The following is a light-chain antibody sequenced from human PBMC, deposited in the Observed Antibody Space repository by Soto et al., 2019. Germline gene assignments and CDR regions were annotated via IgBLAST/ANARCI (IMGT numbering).Light chain of an antibody. CDR1: QTISSW. V-gene: IGKV1-5*03. J-gene: IGKJ1*01. CDR3: QQYNSYPWT. Sequence: DIQMTQSPSTLSASVGDRVTITCRASQTISSWLAWYQQKPGKAPNLLIYKASTLESGVPSRFSGSASGTEFTLTINSLQPDDFATYYCQQYNSYPWTFGQGTKVEI. CDR2: KAS.